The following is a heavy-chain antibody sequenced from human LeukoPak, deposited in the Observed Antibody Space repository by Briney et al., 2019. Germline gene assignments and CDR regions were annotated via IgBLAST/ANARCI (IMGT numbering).Heavy chain of an antibody. J-gene: IGHJ5*02. D-gene: IGHD1-26*01. CDR3: ARRGSYAEPYNWFNP. Sequence: ASVKVSCKASGYTFTSYYMHWVRQAPGQGLEWMGIINPSGGSTSYAQKFQGRVTMTRDTSTSTVYMELSSLRSEDTAVYYWARRGSYAEPYNWFNPWGQGTLVTVSS. CDR2: INPSGGST. CDR1: GYTFTSYY. V-gene: IGHV1-46*01.